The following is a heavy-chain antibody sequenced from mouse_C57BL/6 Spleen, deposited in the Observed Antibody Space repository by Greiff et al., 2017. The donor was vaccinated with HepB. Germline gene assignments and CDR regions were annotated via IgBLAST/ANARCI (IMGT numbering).Heavy chain of an antibody. D-gene: IGHD1-1*01. CDR2: IYPRDGST. Sequence: VQLQQPGPELVKPGASVKLSCKASGYTFTSYDINRVKQRPGQGLEWIGWIYPRDGSTKYNEKFKSKATLTVDTSSSTAYMELHSLTSEDSAVYFCARIWYYGKGAMDYWGQGTSVTVSS. V-gene: IGHV1-85*01. J-gene: IGHJ4*01. CDR3: ARIWYYGKGAMDY. CDR1: GYTFTSYD.